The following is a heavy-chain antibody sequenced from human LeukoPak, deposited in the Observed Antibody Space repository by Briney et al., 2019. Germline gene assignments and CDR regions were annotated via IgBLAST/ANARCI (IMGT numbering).Heavy chain of an antibody. CDR2: ISWDGGST. Sequence: PGGSLRLSCAASGFTFDDYTMHWVRQAPGKGLEWVSLISWDGGSTYYADSVKGRFTISRDNSKNSLYLQMNSLRTEDTALYYCEKDKAYYYGMDVGGQGTTVTVSS. J-gene: IGHJ6*02. CDR3: EKDKAYYYGMDV. CDR1: GFTFDDYT. V-gene: IGHV3-43*01.